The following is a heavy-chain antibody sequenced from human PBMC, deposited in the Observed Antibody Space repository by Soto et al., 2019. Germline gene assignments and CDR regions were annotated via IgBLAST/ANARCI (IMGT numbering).Heavy chain of an antibody. CDR3: AREGWIAARQGSYYGMDV. V-gene: IGHV1-69*13. CDR2: IIPIFGTA. J-gene: IGHJ6*02. D-gene: IGHD6-6*01. Sequence: SVKVSCKASGGTFSSYAISWVRQAPGQGLEWMGGIIPIFGTANYAQKFQGRVTITADESTSTAYMELSSLRSEDTAVYYCAREGWIAARQGSYYGMDVWGQGTTVTVSS. CDR1: GGTFSSYA.